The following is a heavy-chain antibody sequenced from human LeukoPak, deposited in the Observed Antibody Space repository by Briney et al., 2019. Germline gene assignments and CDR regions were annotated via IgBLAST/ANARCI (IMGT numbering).Heavy chain of an antibody. CDR3: ARAGYGDPHFDF. CDR2: IWYDGSNK. Sequence: GGSLRLSCAASGFTFSNYGMHWVRQAPGKGLEGVAAIWYDGSNKYYGDSVKGRFTISRDNSKNTLYLRMNSLRAEDTAAYYCARAGYGDPHFDFWGQGTLVTVSS. V-gene: IGHV3-33*01. CDR1: GFTFSNYG. D-gene: IGHD4-17*01. J-gene: IGHJ4*02.